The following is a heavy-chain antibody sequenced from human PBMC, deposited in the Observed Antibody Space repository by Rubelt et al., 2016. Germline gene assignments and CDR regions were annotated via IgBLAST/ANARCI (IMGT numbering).Heavy chain of an antibody. J-gene: IGHJ5*02. Sequence: APGKGLEWVSVIYSGGSTYYADSVKGRFTISRDNSKTTLYLQMNSLRAEDTAVYYCAREEWQRYSSGWYGGGWFDPWGQGTLVTVSS. CDR3: AREEWQRYSSGWYGGGWFDP. CDR2: IYSGGST. D-gene: IGHD6-19*01. V-gene: IGHV3-53*01.